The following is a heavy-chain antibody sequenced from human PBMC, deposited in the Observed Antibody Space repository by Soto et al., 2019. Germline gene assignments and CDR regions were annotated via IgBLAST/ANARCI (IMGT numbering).Heavy chain of an antibody. CDR3: ARTLTPNPAEYFQH. D-gene: IGHD3-16*01. Sequence: GTSVKVSCKASGYTFTSYYMHWVRQAPGQGLEWMGMINPSGGSTTYAQNLQGRVTVTRDTSTSTVYLELSSLRSEDTAVYYCARTLTPNPAEYFQHWGQGTLVTVSS. V-gene: IGHV1-46*03. CDR1: GYTFTSYY. J-gene: IGHJ1*01. CDR2: INPSGGST.